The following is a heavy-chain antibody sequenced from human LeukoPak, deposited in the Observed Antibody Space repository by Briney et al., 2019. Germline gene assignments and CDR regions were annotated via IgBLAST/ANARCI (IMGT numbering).Heavy chain of an antibody. Sequence: PGGSLRLSCAASGFTFSNAWMSWVRQAPGKGLEWVGRIKSKTDGGTTGYAAPVKGRFTISRDDSKNTLYLQMNSLKTEDTAVYYCTTVYCTNGVCYTSDYWGQGTLVTVSS. CDR3: TTVYCTNGVCYTSDY. CDR2: IKSKTDGGTT. J-gene: IGHJ4*02. D-gene: IGHD2-8*01. V-gene: IGHV3-15*01. CDR1: GFTFSNAW.